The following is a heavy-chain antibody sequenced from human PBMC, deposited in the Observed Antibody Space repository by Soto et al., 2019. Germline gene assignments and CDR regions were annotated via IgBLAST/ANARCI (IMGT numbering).Heavy chain of an antibody. CDR1: GDSVSSNSAA. Sequence: SQTLSLTCAISGDSVSSNSAAWNWIRQSPSRGLEWLGRTYYRSKWYNDYAVSVKSRITINPDTSKNQFSLQLNSVTPEDTAVYYYARKYYGSGSYYEPYYYYGMDVWGQGTTVTVSS. D-gene: IGHD3-10*01. CDR2: TYYRSKWYN. J-gene: IGHJ6*02. V-gene: IGHV6-1*01. CDR3: ARKYYGSGSYYEPYYYYGMDV.